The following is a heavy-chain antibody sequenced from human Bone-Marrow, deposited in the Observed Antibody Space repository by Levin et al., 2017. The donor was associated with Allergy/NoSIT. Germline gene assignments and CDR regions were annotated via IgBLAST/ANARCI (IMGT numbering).Heavy chain of an antibody. D-gene: IGHD4-17*01. CDR2: IYTSGST. V-gene: IGHV4-61*02. J-gene: IGHJ5*02. CDR3: ARVTMSETTVTTAGENWFDP. CDR1: GGSISSGSYY. Sequence: SETLSLTCTVSGGSISSGSYYWSWIRQPAGKGLEWIGRIYTSGSTNYNPSLKSRVTISVDTSKNQFSLKLSSVTAADTAVYYWARVTMSETTVTTAGENWFDPWGQGTLVTVSS.